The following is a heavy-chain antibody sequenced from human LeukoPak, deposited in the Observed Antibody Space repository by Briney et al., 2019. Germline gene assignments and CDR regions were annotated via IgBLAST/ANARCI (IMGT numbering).Heavy chain of an antibody. CDR2: ISYDGSNK. Sequence: SGGSLRLSCAASGFTFSSYAMHWVRQAPGKGLEWVAVISYDGSNKYYADSVKGRFTISRDNSKNTLYLQMNSLRAEDTAVYYCASNNPFDWLFGAFDIWGQGTMVTVSS. D-gene: IGHD3-9*01. CDR3: ASNNPFDWLFGAFDI. J-gene: IGHJ3*02. CDR1: GFTFSSYA. V-gene: IGHV3-30*04.